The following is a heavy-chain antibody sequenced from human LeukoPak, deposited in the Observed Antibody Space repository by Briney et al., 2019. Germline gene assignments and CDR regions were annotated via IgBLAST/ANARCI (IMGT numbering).Heavy chain of an antibody. CDR1: GCSISSGGYY. Sequence: PSQTLSLTCTVSGCSISSGGYYWSWLRQHPGKGLEWIGYIDYSGNTYYNPSLKSRATTSVDTSKNQFSLKLSSVCAADTAVYYSARVVGRYDDGSGYYYVAYWGEGTLVTLSS. J-gene: IGHJ4*02. V-gene: IGHV4-31*03. CDR2: IDYSGNT. D-gene: IGHD3-22*01. CDR3: ARVVGRYDDGSGYYYVAY.